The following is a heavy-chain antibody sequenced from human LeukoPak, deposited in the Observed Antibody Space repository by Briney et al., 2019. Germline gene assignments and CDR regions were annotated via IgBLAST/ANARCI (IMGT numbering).Heavy chain of an antibody. CDR1: GGTFSSYT. Sequence: GASVKVSCKASGGTFSSYTISWVRQAPGQGLEWMGRIIPILGIANYAQKFQGRVTITADKSTSTAYMELSSLRSEDTAVYYCARRSGSYMGDYWGQGTLVTVSS. J-gene: IGHJ4*02. CDR2: IIPILGIA. D-gene: IGHD3-10*01. CDR3: ARRSGSYMGDY. V-gene: IGHV1-69*02.